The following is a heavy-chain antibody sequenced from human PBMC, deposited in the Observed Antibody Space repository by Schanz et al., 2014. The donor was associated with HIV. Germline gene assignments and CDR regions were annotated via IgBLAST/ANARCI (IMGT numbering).Heavy chain of an antibody. CDR3: AKRGPAAWDYFDS. CDR2: ISGSGGNT. D-gene: IGHD6-13*01. J-gene: IGHJ4*02. V-gene: IGHV3-23*04. Sequence: EVQLVESGGGLVKPGGSLRLSCAASGFTFSRDAMSWVRQAPGKGLEWVSTISGSGGNTYYADSVKGRFTISRDNSKNTLYLQMNSLTADDTAVYYCAKRGPAAWDYFDSWGQGTLVTVSS. CDR1: GFTFSRDA.